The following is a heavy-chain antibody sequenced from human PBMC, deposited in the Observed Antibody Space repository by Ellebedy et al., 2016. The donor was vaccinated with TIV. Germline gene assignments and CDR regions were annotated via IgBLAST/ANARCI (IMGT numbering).Heavy chain of an antibody. J-gene: IGHJ4*02. CDR2: IIPIFGTA. V-gene: IGHV1-69*05. CDR3: ARGRKVRGVITEVDY. D-gene: IGHD3-10*01. CDR1: GGTFSSYA. Sequence: AASVTVSCKASGGTFSSYAISWVRQAPGQGLEWMGGIIPIFGTANYAQKFQGRVTLTTDTSTSTAYMALRSLRADDTAVYYCARGRKVRGVITEVDYWGQGTLVTVSS.